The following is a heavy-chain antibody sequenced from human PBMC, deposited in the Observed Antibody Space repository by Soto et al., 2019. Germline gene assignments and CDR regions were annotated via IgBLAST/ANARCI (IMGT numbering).Heavy chain of an antibody. Sequence: QVQLVESGGGVVQPGRSLRLSCAASGFTFSSYGMHWVRQAPGKGLEWVAVIWYDGSNKYYADSVKGRFTISRDNSKNTLYLQMNSLRAEDTAVYCCAREAPGYSFDYWCQGTLVTVSS. CDR3: AREAPGYSFDY. D-gene: IGHD5-18*01. CDR1: GFTFSSYG. V-gene: IGHV3-33*01. CDR2: IWYDGSNK. J-gene: IGHJ4*02.